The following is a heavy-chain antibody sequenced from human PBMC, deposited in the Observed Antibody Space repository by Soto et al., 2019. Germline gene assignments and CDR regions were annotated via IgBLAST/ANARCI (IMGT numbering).Heavy chain of an antibody. D-gene: IGHD2-8*01. CDR2: IYYSGST. J-gene: IGHJ3*02. V-gene: IGHV4-59*01. Sequence: SETLSLTCTVSGGSISSYYWSWIRQPPGKGLEWIGYIYYSGSTNYNPSLKSRVTISVDTSKNQFSLKLSSVTAADTAVYYCARDLGCTNGVCFHDAFDIWGQGTMVTVSS. CDR1: GGSISSYY. CDR3: ARDLGCTNGVCFHDAFDI.